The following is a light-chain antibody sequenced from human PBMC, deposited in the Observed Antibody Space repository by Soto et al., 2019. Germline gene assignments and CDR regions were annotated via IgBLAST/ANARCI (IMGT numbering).Light chain of an antibody. CDR3: QQYKCYSPLLT. V-gene: IGKV1-5*01. J-gene: IGKJ4*01. Sequence: DIQMTQSPSSLSASVGDRVTITCRASQSISNWLAWYQQKPGKAPKILIYDASSLQSGVPSRFSGSGSGTEFTLTISGLQPDDFATYYCQQYKCYSPLLTFGGGTKAEIK. CDR1: QSISNW. CDR2: DAS.